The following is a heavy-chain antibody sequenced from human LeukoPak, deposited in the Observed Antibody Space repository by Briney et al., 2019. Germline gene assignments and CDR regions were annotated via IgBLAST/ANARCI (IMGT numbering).Heavy chain of an antibody. D-gene: IGHD3-10*01. J-gene: IGHJ4*02. CDR2: INEDGSEQ. CDR3: AISPTLRGDSSSNYGY. CDR1: GFTFSSYW. Sequence: GGALRLSCAASGFTFSSYWVSWVRQAPGKGLEWVANINEDGSEQYYEDSVRGPFTISRDNAKTSLYPQMTSLRAEDTAVSYCAISPTLRGDSSSNYGYWGQGTLVTVSS. V-gene: IGHV3-7*01.